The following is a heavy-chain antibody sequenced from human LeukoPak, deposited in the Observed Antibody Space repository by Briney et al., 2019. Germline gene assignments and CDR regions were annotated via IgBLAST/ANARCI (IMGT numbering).Heavy chain of an antibody. CDR1: GGTFSSYA. Sequence: SVKVSCKASGGTFSSYAISWVRQAPGQGLEWMGGIIPIFGTANYAQKLQGRVTMTTDTSTSTAYMELRSLRSDDTAVYYCARGMRGEYCSSTSCYLSGVDYWGQGTLVTVSS. J-gene: IGHJ4*02. CDR3: ARGMRGEYCSSTSCYLSGVDY. CDR2: IIPIFGTA. V-gene: IGHV1-69*05. D-gene: IGHD2-2*01.